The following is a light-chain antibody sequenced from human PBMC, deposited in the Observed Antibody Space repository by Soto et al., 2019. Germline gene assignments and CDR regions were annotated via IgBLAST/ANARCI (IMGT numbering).Light chain of an antibody. Sequence: EVVVTQYPLSLPVTLGQPASISCRSSRSLVYSDGDIYLSWFQQGPGQSPRRLIYKVSNRDSGVPDRFSGSGSGTDFTLKISRVEAEDVGVYYCMQGSHSPIPFGQVTRPAIK. J-gene: IGKJ5*01. CDR1: RSLVYSDGDIY. V-gene: IGKV2-30*01. CDR2: KVS. CDR3: MQGSHSPIP.